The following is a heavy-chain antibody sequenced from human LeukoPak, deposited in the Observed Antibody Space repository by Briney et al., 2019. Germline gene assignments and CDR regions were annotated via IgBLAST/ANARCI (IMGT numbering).Heavy chain of an antibody. J-gene: IGHJ4*02. CDR3: ARDSRKGGYYSEF. CDR1: GFRFDTHD. V-gene: IGHV3-21*01. Sequence: GGSLRLSCAASGFRFDTHDLNWVRQAPGKGLECVAHISKTSTYIHYADSVKGRFTISRDNAKNLVHLQMNSLRADDTAVYFCARDSRKGGYYSEFWGQGAVVTVSS. CDR2: ISKTSTYI. D-gene: IGHD3-22*01.